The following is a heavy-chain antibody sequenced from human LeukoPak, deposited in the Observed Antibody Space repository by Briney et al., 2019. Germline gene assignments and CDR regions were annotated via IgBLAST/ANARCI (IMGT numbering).Heavy chain of an antibody. J-gene: IGHJ4*02. CDR2: IIPIFGTA. D-gene: IGHD5-24*01. CDR3: ARGEFGEMATITYYFDY. CDR1: GGTFSSYA. Sequence: SVKVSCKASGGTFSSYAISWVRQAPGQGLEWMGGIIPIFGTANYAQKFQGRVTITTDESTNTAYMELSSLRSEDTAVYYCARGEFGEMATITYYFDYWGQGTLVTVSS. V-gene: IGHV1-69*05.